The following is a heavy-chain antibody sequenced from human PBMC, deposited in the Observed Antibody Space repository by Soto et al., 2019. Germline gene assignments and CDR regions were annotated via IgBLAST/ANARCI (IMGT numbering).Heavy chain of an antibody. V-gene: IGHV3-23*01. CDR3: VAGRRYCLGTSSKIGGLGVDV. CDR2: ISGNGLGT. CDR1: GFTFSSYA. J-gene: IGHJ6*02. D-gene: IGHD2-2*01. Sequence: EEQLLESGGGLVQPGGSLRLSCAASGFTFSSYAMTWVRQAPGKGLEWLSGISGNGLGTYYGDSVKGRFTISRDNSKNTVYLHMNSLRAEDTPVYYWVAGRRYCLGTSSKIGGLGVDVWGQGTTVTVSS.